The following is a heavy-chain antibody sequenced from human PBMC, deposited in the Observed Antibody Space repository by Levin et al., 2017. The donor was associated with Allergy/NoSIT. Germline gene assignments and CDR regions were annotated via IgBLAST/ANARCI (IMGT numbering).Heavy chain of an antibody. J-gene: IGHJ6*02. D-gene: IGHD3-22*01. CDR3: ARDHLSSGYYGMDV. Sequence: SCTVSGGSISSGGYYWSWIRQHPGKVLEWIGYIYYSGSTYYNPSLKSRVTISVDTSKNQFSLKLSSVTAADTAVYYCARDHLSSGYYGMDVWGQGTTVTVSS. V-gene: IGHV4-31*03. CDR1: GGSISSGGYY. CDR2: IYYSGST.